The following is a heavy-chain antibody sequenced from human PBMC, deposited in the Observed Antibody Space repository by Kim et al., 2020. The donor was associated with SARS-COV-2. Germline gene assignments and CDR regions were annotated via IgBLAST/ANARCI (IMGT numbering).Heavy chain of an antibody. CDR2: TSAYNGNT. CDR1: GYTFTSYG. V-gene: IGHV1-18*01. Sequence: ASVKVSCKASGYTFTSYGISWVRQAPGQGLEWMGWTSAYNGNTNYAQKLQGRVTMTTDTSTSTAYMELRSLRSDDTAVYYCASSHYCSSDSCYYFDYWGQGTLVTVSS. CDR3: ASSHYCSSDSCYYFDY. D-gene: IGHD2-15*01. J-gene: IGHJ4*02.